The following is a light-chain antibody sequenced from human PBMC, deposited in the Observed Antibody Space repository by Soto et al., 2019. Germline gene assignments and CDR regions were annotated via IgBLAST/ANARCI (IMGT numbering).Light chain of an antibody. J-gene: IGKJ4*01. Sequence: DIQMTQSPSTLSASVGDRVTITCRASQSISSWLAWYQQKPGKAPKLLIYKASSLESGVPSRFSGSGSGTEVTLTISSLQPDDFATYYCQQYNSYPSCGGGTKVEIK. CDR1: QSISSW. V-gene: IGKV1-5*03. CDR2: KAS. CDR3: QQYNSYPS.